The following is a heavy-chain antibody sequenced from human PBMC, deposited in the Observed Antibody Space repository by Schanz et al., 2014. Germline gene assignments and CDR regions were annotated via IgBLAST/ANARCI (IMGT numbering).Heavy chain of an antibody. V-gene: IGHV3-13*04. Sequence: EVQLVESGGGLVQPGGSLRLSCAASGFSIRNHDMHWVRQATGAGLEWVSAIGTAGDTFYLDSVKGRFTISRENAKKTLSLQMISLRAEDTAIYFCTRSYYDFSWGSYRFRAFDIWGQGTTVIVSS. D-gene: IGHD3-16*02. CDR2: IGTAGDT. J-gene: IGHJ3*02. CDR3: TRSYYDFSWGSYRFRAFDI. CDR1: GFSIRNHD.